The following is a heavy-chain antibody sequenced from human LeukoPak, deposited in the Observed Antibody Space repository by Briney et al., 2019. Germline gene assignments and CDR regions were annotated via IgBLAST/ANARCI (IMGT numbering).Heavy chain of an antibody. CDR3: AKPRDIDSWAFDV. Sequence: PGRSLRLSCAASEFTLNNHDMHWVRQAPGKGLEWVAAISYDGRNKYYADSVKGRFTISRDNSKNTLNLQMNSLRTEDTAVFYCAKPRDIDSWAFDVWGQGTMVTVSS. J-gene: IGHJ3*01. V-gene: IGHV3-30*18. CDR1: EFTLNNHD. D-gene: IGHD2-15*01. CDR2: ISYDGRNK.